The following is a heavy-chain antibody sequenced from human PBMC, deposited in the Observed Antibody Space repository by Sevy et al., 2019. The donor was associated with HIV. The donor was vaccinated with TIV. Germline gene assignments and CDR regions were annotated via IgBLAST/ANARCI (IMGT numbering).Heavy chain of an antibody. V-gene: IGHV3-30*02. J-gene: IGHJ3*01. CDR3: AKGLGMVQGALLSDDV. CDR1: GFTFSRYG. D-gene: IGHD3-10*01. Sequence: GGSLRLSCAASGFTFSRYGMHWVRQAPGKGLEWVAFIRYDGSTKYYAESVKGRFIISRDNSKYTFFLQMNSLRGDDTSLYFCAKGLGMVQGALLSDDVWGQGTMVTVSS. CDR2: IRYDGSTK.